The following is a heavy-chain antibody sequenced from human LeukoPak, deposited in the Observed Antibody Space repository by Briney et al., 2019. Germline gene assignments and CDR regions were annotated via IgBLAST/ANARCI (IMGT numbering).Heavy chain of an antibody. CDR2: IKQDGSEK. D-gene: IGHD1-14*01. V-gene: IGHV3-7*01. CDR3: ASNVYRTFDS. CDR1: GFTFSTYW. J-gene: IGHJ4*02. Sequence: PGGSLRLSCAASGFTFSTYWMSWVRQAPGKGLEWVANIKQDGSEKYYVDSVKDRFTISRDNAKNSLYLQMNSLRVEDTAVYYCASNVYRTFDSWDQGTLVTVSS.